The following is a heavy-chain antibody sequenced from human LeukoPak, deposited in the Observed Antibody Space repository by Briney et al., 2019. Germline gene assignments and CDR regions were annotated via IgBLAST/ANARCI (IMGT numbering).Heavy chain of an antibody. D-gene: IGHD6-19*01. J-gene: IGHJ4*02. V-gene: IGHV3-66*04. CDR1: GFTFSSYS. CDR3: ARRSSGWYGGLRY. Sequence: PGGSLRLSCAASGFTFSSYSMNWVRQAPGKGLEWVSVIYSGGSTYYADSVKGRFTISRDNSKNTLYLQMNSLRAEDTAVYYCARRSSGWYGGLRYWDQGTLVTVSS. CDR2: IYSGGST.